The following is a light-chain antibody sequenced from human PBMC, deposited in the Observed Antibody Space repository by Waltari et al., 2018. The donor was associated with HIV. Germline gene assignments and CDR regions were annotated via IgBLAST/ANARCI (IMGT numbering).Light chain of an antibody. J-gene: IGLJ3*02. CDR1: SNNVGGQG. Sequence: HAALTPPPPVSQDLRQTATLTCTGASNNVGGQGQAWLQQHQGHPPKLLVHRSNNRPSGISVRVSGSRSGNTASLPITGLQPEDEADYYCSAWDGSRGVWVFGGGTKLTVL. CDR3: SAWDGSRGVWV. CDR2: RSN. V-gene: IGLV10-54*04.